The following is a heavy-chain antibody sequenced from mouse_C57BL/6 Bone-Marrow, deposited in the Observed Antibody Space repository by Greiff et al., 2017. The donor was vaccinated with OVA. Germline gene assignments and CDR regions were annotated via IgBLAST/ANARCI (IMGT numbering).Heavy chain of an antibody. V-gene: IGHV1-19*01. J-gene: IGHJ4*01. CDR1: GYTFTDYY. CDR3: ARPAMDY. Sequence: EVMLVESGPVLVKPGASVKMSCKASGYTFTDYYMNWVKQSHGKSLEWIGVINPYNGGTSYNQKFKGKATLTVDKSSSTAYMELNSLTSEDSAVYYCARPAMDYWGQGTSVTVSS. CDR2: INPYNGGT.